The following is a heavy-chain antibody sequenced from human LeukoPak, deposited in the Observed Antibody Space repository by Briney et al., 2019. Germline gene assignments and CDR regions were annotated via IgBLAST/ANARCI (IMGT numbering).Heavy chain of an antibody. CDR3: ARVLETDCSGGSCYSGLDY. J-gene: IGHJ4*02. CDR1: GFTFSDYY. CDR2: ISSSGSTI. D-gene: IGHD2-15*01. Sequence: GGSLRLSCAASGFTFSDYYMSWIRQAPGKGLEWVSYISSSGSTIYYADSVKGRFTISRDNAQNSLFLQMNSLRVEDTAVYYCARVLETDCSGGSCYSGLDYWGQGTLVTVSS. V-gene: IGHV3-11*04.